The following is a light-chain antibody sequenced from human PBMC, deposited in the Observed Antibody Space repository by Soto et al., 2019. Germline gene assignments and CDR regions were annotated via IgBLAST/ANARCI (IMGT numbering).Light chain of an antibody. CDR1: HSIGSW. J-gene: IGKJ1*01. CDR3: QQYNTRT. V-gene: IGKV1-5*01. CDR2: DTS. Sequence: DIQMTQSPSTLSASVGDRVTITCRASHSIGSWVAWYQQKPGKAPELLIYDTSSLKSGVPSRFSGSGSGTQFTLTITSLQPDDFATYYCQQYNTRTFGQGTKVDIK.